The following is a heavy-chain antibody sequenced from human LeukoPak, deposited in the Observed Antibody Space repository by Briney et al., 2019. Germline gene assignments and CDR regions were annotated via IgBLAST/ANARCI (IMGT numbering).Heavy chain of an antibody. Sequence: PGGSLRLSCAASGFTFSSYVMHWVRQAPGKGLEWVAVIWYDGSNKYYADSVKGRFTISRDNSKNTLYLQMNSLRAEDTAVYYCARGGRAARAIYYYYGMDVWGQGTTVTVSS. D-gene: IGHD6-6*01. CDR1: GFTFSSYV. CDR3: ARGGRAARAIYYYYGMDV. V-gene: IGHV3-33*01. J-gene: IGHJ6*02. CDR2: IWYDGSNK.